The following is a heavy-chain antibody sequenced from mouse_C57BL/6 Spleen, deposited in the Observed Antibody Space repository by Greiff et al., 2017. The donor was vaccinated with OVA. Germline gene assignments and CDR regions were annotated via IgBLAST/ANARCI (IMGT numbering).Heavy chain of an antibody. CDR2: IHPSDSDA. J-gene: IGHJ3*01. D-gene: IGHD2-12*01. CDR3: AIEWGVAYSYFAY. Sequence: QVQLQQTGAEMVKPGASVTVSCKASGYTFTSYWMHWVKQRPGQGLEWIGRIHPSDSDANYNQKFKGKATLTVDKSSSTAYMQLSSLTSEDSAVYYGAIEWGVAYSYFAYWGQGTLVTVSA. CDR1: GYTFTSYW. V-gene: IGHV1-74*01.